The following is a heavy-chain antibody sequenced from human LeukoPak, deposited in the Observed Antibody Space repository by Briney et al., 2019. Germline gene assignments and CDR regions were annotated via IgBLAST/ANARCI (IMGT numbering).Heavy chain of an antibody. Sequence: PSETLSLTCTVSGGSISSGSYYWSWIRQPAGKGLEWIGRIYTSGSTNYNPSLKSRVTISVDTSKNQFSLKLSSVTAADTAVYYCARDPSPSIAPGFEFWFDPWGQGTLVTVSS. D-gene: IGHD6-6*01. CDR3: ARDPSPSIAPGFEFWFDP. CDR1: GGSISSGSYY. V-gene: IGHV4-61*02. CDR2: IYTSGST. J-gene: IGHJ5*02.